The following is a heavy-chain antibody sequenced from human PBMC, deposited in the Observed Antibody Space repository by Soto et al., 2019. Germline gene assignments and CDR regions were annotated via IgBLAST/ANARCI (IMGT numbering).Heavy chain of an antibody. CDR2: ISAYNGNT. D-gene: IGHD1-26*01. CDR3: ARYPHQSGGLGYNWFDP. J-gene: IGHJ5*02. Sequence: AASVKVSCKASGYTFTSYGISWVRQAPGQGLEWMGWISAYNGNTNYAQKLQGRVTMTTDTSTSTAYMELRSLRSDDTAVDYCARYPHQSGGLGYNWFDPWGQGTLVTVSS. V-gene: IGHV1-18*01. CDR1: GYTFTSYG.